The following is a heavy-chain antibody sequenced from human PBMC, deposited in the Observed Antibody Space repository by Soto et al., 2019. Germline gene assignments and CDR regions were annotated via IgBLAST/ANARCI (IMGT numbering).Heavy chain of an antibody. V-gene: IGHV3-48*02. CDR2: ISSSSSTI. D-gene: IGHD6-6*01. CDR3: AREGSSSGYYYYGMDV. J-gene: IGHJ6*02. Sequence: EVQLVESGGGLVQPGGSLRLSCAASGFTFSSYSMNWVRQAPGKGLEWVSYISSSSSTIYYADSVKGRFTISRDNAKNSLYLQMNGLRDEDTAVYYCAREGSSSGYYYYGMDVWGQGTTVTVSS. CDR1: GFTFSSYS.